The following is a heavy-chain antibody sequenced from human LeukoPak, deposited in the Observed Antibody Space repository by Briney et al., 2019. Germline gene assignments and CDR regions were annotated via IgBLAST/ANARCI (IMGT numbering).Heavy chain of an antibody. CDR3: ARGLYSSSP. CDR1: GFTFSSYA. Sequence: GGSLRLSCAASGFTFSSYAMSWVRRAPGKGVEWVSAISCSGGSTYYAASVKRRFTISRDNSKNTLYLQMNSLRVEDTARYYGARGLYSSSPWGQGTLVTVSS. V-gene: IGHV3-23*01. CDR2: ISCSGGST. D-gene: IGHD6-6*01. J-gene: IGHJ4*02.